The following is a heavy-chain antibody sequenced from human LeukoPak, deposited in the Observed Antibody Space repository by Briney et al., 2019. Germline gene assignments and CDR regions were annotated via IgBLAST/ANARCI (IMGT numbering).Heavy chain of an antibody. CDR3: TRDVRDEYSSGWYPIGY. D-gene: IGHD6-19*01. V-gene: IGHV3-33*01. CDR2: IWYDGSNK. Sequence: GGSLTLSCPAAGFTFSNYGMHWVGQAPSKGLEWVAVIWYDGSNKYYADYVKGRFTISRDNSKNTLYLQMNSLRAEDTAVYYCTRDVRDEYSSGWYPIGYWGQGTRVTVSS. J-gene: IGHJ4*02. CDR1: GFTFSNYG.